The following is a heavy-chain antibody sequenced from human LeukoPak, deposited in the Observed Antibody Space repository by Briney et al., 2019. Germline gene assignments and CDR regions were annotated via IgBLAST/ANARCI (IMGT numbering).Heavy chain of an antibody. CDR2: IYPGDSDT. D-gene: IGHD2-2*01. CDR1: GYSFTSYW. CDR3: ARLGYCSGTSCYGAD. J-gene: IGHJ4*02. Sequence: GESLKISCKGSGYSFTSYWIGWVRQMPGKGLEWMGIIYPGDSDTRYSPSFQGQVTISADKSISTAYLQWSSLKASDTAMYHCARLGYCSGTSCYGADWGQGTLVTVSS. V-gene: IGHV5-51*01.